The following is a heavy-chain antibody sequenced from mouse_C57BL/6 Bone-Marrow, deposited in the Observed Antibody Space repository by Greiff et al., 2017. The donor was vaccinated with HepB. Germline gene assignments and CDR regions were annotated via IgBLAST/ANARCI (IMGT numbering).Heavy chain of an antibody. CDR3: GNSAMDY. V-gene: IGHV10-1*01. CDR2: IRSKSNNYAT. CDR1: GFSFNTYA. D-gene: IGHD2-1*01. J-gene: IGHJ4*01. Sequence: EVKLMESGGGLVQPKGSLKLSCAASGFSFNTYAMNWVRQAPGKGSEWVARIRSKSNNYATYYADSVKDRFTISRDDSESMLYLQMNNLKTEDTAMYYCGNSAMDYWGQGTSVTVSS.